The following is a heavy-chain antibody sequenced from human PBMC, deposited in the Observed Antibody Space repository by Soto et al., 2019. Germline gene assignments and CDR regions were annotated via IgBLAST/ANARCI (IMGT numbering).Heavy chain of an antibody. D-gene: IGHD6-6*01. CDR3: ARAPKVSGSAQTRPDF. Sequence: KTSETLSLTCAVYSGSLSGYYWSWIRQPPGKGLEWIGEISPSGTTNYSPSLKSRVSISVDTSKNQFSLNLTSLTAADTAVYYCARAPKVSGSAQTRPDFWGQGSLVTVSS. V-gene: IGHV4-34*01. CDR2: ISPSGTT. CDR1: SGSLSGYY. J-gene: IGHJ4*02.